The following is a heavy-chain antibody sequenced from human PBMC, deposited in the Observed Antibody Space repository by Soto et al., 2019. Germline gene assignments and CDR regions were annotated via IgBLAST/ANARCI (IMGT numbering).Heavy chain of an antibody. CDR2: IYSGGST. CDR1: GFTVSSNY. V-gene: IGHV3-53*01. D-gene: IGHD6-6*01. Sequence: GGSLRLSCAASGFTVSSNYMSWVRQAPGKGLEWVSVIYSGGSTYYADSVKGRLTISRDNSKNTLYLQMNSLRAEDTAVYYCARLASGQLVRYWYFDLWGRGTLVTVSS. J-gene: IGHJ2*01. CDR3: ARLASGQLVRYWYFDL.